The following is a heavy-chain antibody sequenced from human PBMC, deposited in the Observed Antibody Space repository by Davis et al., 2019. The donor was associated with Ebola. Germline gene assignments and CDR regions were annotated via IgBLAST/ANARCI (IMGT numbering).Heavy chain of an antibody. CDR1: GSSVRSDISF. J-gene: IGHJ6*02. Sequence: PSETLSLTCNVSGSSVRSDISFWSWIRQPPGKGLEWVGYIYYTGNTKYNPSLKSRVTMPVDTSKNQFSLKLSYVTAADTAVYYCARDRRQSYGAGVIDEYYGMDVWGQGTTVIVSS. D-gene: IGHD3-10*01. CDR3: ARDRRQSYGAGVIDEYYGMDV. CDR2: IYYTGNT. V-gene: IGHV4-61*01.